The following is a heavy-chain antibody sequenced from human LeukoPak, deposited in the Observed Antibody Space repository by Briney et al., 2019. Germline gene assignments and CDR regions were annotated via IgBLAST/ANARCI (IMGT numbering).Heavy chain of an antibody. D-gene: IGHD6-13*01. CDR1: GFTFSSYA. CDR3: AKGLLPGIAAAGPH. Sequence: PGGSLRLSCAASGFTFSSYAMSWVRQAPGKGLGWVSAISGSGGSTYYADSVKGRFTISRDNSKNTLYLQMNSLRAEDTAVYYCAKGLLPGIAAAGPHWGQGTLVTVSS. J-gene: IGHJ4*02. CDR2: ISGSGGST. V-gene: IGHV3-23*01.